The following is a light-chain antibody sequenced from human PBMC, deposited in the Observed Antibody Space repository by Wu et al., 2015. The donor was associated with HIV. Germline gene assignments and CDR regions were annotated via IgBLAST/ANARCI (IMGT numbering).Light chain of an antibody. Sequence: VLTQSPDTLSLSPGERATLSCRASQRISNNYLAWYQQKPGQAPRFLIFGASNRATGIPDRFTASGSGTEFTLTISSTQSEDFAVYYCQQYDNWPPWTFGQGPRWKSN. J-gene: IGKJ1*01. CDR3: QQYDNWPPWT. CDR2: GAS. CDR1: QRISNNY. V-gene: IGKV3D-15*01.